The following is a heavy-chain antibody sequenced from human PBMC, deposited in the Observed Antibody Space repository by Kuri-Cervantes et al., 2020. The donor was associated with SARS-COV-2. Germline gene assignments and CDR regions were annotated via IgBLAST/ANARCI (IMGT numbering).Heavy chain of an antibody. J-gene: IGHJ3*02. Sequence: GGSLRLSCAASGFTFSSYAMHWVRQAPGKGLEWVAVISYDGSNKYYADSVKGRFTISRDNSKNTLYLQMNSLRAEDTAVYYCARRCRVLDDGDAFDIWGQGTMVTVSS. CDR1: GFTFSSYA. CDR3: ARRCRVLDDGDAFDI. CDR2: ISYDGSNK. D-gene: IGHD3-16*01. V-gene: IGHV3-30-3*01.